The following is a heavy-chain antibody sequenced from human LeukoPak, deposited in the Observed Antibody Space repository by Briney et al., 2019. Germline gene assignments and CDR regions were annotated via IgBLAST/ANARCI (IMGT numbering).Heavy chain of an antibody. V-gene: IGHV4-34*01. CDR2: INHSGST. J-gene: IGHJ6*02. D-gene: IGHD3-3*01. Sequence: PSETLSLTCAVYGGSFSGYYWSWIRQPPGKGLEWIGEINHSGSTNYNPSLKSRVTISVDTSKNQFSLKLSSVTAADTAVYYCARNTIFGVVTYPYYYYYGMDVRGQGTTVTVSS. CDR3: ARNTIFGVVTYPYYYYYGMDV. CDR1: GGSFSGYY.